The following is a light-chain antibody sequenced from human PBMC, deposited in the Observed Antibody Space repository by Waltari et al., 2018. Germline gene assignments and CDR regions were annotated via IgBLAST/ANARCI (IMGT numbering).Light chain of an antibody. Sequence: QSALTQPASVSGSPGQSITISCTGTSSDVGSYNLVSWYQQHPGKAPKLMIYEVSKRPSGVSYRFSGSKSGNTASLTISGLQAEDEADYYCCSYAGSLYVVFGGGTKLTVL. V-gene: IGLV2-23*02. J-gene: IGLJ2*01. CDR2: EVS. CDR3: CSYAGSLYVV. CDR1: SSDVGSYNL.